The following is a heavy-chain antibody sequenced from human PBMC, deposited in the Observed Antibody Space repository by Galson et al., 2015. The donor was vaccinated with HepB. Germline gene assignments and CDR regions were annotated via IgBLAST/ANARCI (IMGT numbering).Heavy chain of an antibody. CDR3: ARGESILWFGELVY. CDR1: GFTFSSYG. V-gene: IGHV3-30*03. D-gene: IGHD3-10*01. CDR2: ISYDGSNK. Sequence: SLRLSCAASGFTFSSYGMHWVRQAPGKGLEWVAVISYDGSNKYYADSVKGRFTISRDNSKNTLYLQMNSLRAEDTAVYYCARGESILWFGELVYWGQGTLVTVSS. J-gene: IGHJ4*02.